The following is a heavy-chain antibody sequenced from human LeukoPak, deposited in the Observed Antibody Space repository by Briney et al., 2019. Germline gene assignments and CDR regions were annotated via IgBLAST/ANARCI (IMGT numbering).Heavy chain of an antibody. D-gene: IGHD4-11*01. J-gene: IGHJ4*02. CDR3: ASGVPPYSNYPFDY. Sequence: SETLSLTCTVSGGSISSYYWSWIRQPPGKELEWIGYIYYSGSTNYNPSLKSRVTISVDTSKNRFSLRLSSVTAADTAVYYCASGVPPYSNYPFDYWGQGMLVTVSS. V-gene: IGHV4-59*01. CDR2: IYYSGST. CDR1: GGSISSYY.